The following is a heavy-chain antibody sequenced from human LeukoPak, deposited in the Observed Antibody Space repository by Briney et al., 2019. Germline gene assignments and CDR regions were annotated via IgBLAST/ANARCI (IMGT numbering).Heavy chain of an antibody. CDR2: IWYDGSNK. Sequence: PGRSLRLSCAASGFTFSSYGMHWVRQAPGKGLEWVVVIWYDGSNKYYADSVKGRFTISRDNSKNTLYLQMDSLRAEDAAVYYCARECASGNYRNFDYWGQGTLVTVSP. D-gene: IGHD1-26*01. V-gene: IGHV3-33*01. CDR1: GFTFSSYG. CDR3: ARECASGNYRNFDY. J-gene: IGHJ4*02.